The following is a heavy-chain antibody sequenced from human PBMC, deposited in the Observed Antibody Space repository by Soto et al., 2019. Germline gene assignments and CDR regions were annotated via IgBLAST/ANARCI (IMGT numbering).Heavy chain of an antibody. CDR1: GFTFSSYA. D-gene: IGHD5-12*01. CDR3: ARTEALGYSGYDFDY. Sequence: QVQLVESGGGVAQPGRSLRLSCAASGFTFSSYAMHWVRQAPGKGLEWVAVISYDGSNKYYADSVKGRFTISRDNSKNTLYLQMNSLRAEDTAVYYCARTEALGYSGYDFDYWGQGTLVTVSS. J-gene: IGHJ4*02. CDR2: ISYDGSNK. V-gene: IGHV3-30-3*01.